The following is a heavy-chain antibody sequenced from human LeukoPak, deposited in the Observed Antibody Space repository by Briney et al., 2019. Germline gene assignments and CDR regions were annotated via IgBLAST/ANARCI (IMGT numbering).Heavy chain of an antibody. CDR3: ARDRGGYWGFFDY. D-gene: IGHD1-26*01. V-gene: IGHV4-59*01. CDR2: IYYSGST. CDR1: GGSISSYY. J-gene: IGHJ4*02. Sequence: PSETLSLTCTVSGGSISSYYWSWIRQPPGKGLEWIGYIYYSGSTNYNPSLKSRVTISVDTSKNQFSLKLSSVTAADTAVYYCARDRGGYWGFFDYWGQGTLVTVSS.